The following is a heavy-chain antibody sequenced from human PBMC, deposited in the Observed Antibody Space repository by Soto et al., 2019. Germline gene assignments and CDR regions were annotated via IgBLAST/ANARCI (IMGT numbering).Heavy chain of an antibody. CDR3: ARDPGGHYCTSTSCLYFFDH. D-gene: IGHD2-2*01. CDR1: GFTFGNHA. Sequence: EVQLLESGGALVQPGGSLRLSFAASGFTFGNHAMNWVRQAPGKGLEWVSTISDSGSTYYADSVKGRFTISRDNSKNTLYLQMNSLRAEDTAVYYCARDPGGHYCTSTSCLYFFDHWGQGTLVIVSS. V-gene: IGHV3-23*01. J-gene: IGHJ4*02. CDR2: ISDSGST.